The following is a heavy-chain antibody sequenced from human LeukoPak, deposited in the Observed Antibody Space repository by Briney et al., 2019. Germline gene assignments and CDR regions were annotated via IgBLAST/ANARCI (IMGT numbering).Heavy chain of an antibody. CDR1: GYTFNNHD. Sequence: GASVKVSCKASGYTFNNHDINWVRQAPGRGLEWMGWINTYSANTNYAQEFQDRVIMTTDTSTSTAYMELRSLRSDDTAVYYCAREGGIARPPYLYYYIDVWGKGTTVTVPS. J-gene: IGHJ6*03. D-gene: IGHD6-6*01. CDR3: AREGGIARPPYLYYYIDV. CDR2: INTYSANT. V-gene: IGHV1-18*01.